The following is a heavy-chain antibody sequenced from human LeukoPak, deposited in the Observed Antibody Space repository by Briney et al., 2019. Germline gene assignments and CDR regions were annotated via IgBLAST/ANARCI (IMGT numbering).Heavy chain of an antibody. CDR2: ITGSSSRT. V-gene: IGHV3-23*01. Sequence: GGSLRLSCAASGFTFSNYAMSCVRQAPGKGLEWVSVITGSSSRTYYADSVKGRFNISRDNSKNTLYLQMNSLRAEDTAVYYCARGLQGGWYYMDVWGKGTTVTVSS. CDR3: ARGLQGGWYYMDV. CDR1: GFTFSNYA. D-gene: IGHD6-19*01. J-gene: IGHJ6*03.